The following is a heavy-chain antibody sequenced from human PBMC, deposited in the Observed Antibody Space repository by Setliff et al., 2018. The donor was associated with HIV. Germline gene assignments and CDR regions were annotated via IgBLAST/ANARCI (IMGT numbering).Heavy chain of an antibody. V-gene: IGHV4-59*12. J-gene: IGHJ6*03. D-gene: IGHD2-15*01. CDR3: ARTRILRMDV. CDR1: GGSISSYY. CDR2: IYYSGST. Sequence: TSETLSLTCTVSGGSISSYYWSWIRQPPGKGLEWIGYIYYSGSTYYNPSLKSRVTISVDTSKNQFSLNLSSVTAADTAVYYCARTRILRMDVWGKGTTVTVSS.